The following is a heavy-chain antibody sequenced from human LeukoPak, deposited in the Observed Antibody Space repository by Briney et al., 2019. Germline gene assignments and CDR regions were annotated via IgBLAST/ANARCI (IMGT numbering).Heavy chain of an antibody. CDR1: GGSFSGYY. D-gene: IGHD5-12*01. V-gene: IGHV4-34*01. CDR3: ARGRSGYVYGTDV. J-gene: IGHJ6*02. CDR2: INHSGST. Sequence: SETLSLTCAVYGGSFSGYYWSWIRQPPGKGLEWIGEINHSGSTNYNPSLKSRVTISVDTSKNQFSLKLSSVTATDTAVYYCARGRSGYVYGTDVWGQGTTVTVSS.